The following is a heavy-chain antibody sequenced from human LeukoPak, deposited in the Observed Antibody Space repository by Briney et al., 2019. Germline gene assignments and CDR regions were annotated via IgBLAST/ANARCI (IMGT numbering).Heavy chain of an antibody. D-gene: IGHD3-10*01. V-gene: IGHV3-21*01. Sequence: GGSLRLSCAASGFTFSSYSMNWVRQAPGKGLEWVSSISSSSYIYYADSVKGRFTISRDNAKNSLYLQMNSLRAEDTAVYYCARDSGGFPFDYWGQGTLVTVSS. CDR2: ISSSSYI. J-gene: IGHJ4*02. CDR1: GFTFSSYS. CDR3: ARDSGGFPFDY.